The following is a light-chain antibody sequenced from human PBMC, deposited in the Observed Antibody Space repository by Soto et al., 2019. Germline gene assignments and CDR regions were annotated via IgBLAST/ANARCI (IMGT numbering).Light chain of an antibody. Sequence: QSVLTQPPSLSGTPGQRVTISCSGSSSNIAGNTVHWYQHLPGTAPKLLIYINDQRPSGVPGRFSASTSGTSASLAISGLQSGDEADYYCATWDDDLNAAVFGGGTPLTVL. J-gene: IGLJ7*01. CDR1: SSNIAGNT. V-gene: IGLV1-44*01. CDR2: IND. CDR3: ATWDDDLNAAV.